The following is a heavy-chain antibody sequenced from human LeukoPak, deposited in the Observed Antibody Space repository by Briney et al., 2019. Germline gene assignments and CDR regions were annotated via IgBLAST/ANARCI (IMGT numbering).Heavy chain of an antibody. Sequence: SETLSLTCTVSGGSITSANYYWGWIRQPPGKGLEWIGSIFYSGSTHYNPSLQSRVTISLDTSKNQISLNLNSPTAADTAVYFCARHLMALTSQYNWFDPWGQGTLVTVSS. CDR1: GGSITSANYY. CDR2: IFYSGST. D-gene: IGHD2-8*01. J-gene: IGHJ5*02. V-gene: IGHV4-39*01. CDR3: ARHLMALTSQYNWFDP.